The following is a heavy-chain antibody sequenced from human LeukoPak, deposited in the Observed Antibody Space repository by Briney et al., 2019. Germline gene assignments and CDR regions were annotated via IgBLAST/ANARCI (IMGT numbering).Heavy chain of an antibody. CDR2: FDPEDGET. Sequence: ASVKVSCKVSGYTLTELSMHWVRQAPGEGLEWMGGFDPEDGETIYAQKFQGRVTMTEDTSTDTAYMELSSLRSEDTAVYYCATGGYCSSTSCPIGYMDVWGKGTTVTVSS. J-gene: IGHJ6*03. CDR3: ATGGYCSSTSCPIGYMDV. CDR1: GYTLTELS. V-gene: IGHV1-24*01. D-gene: IGHD2-2*01.